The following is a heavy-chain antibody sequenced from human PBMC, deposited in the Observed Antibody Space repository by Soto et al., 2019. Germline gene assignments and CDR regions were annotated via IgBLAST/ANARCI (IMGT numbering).Heavy chain of an antibody. Sequence: PGGSLRLSCAASGFTLGNYWMHWVRQAPGKGLEWVAVISYDGSNKYYADSVKGRFTISRDNSKNSLYLQMNSLRAEDTAMYYCARDTDPRRIAGYFDSWGQGTLVTVSS. CDR2: ISYDGSNK. D-gene: IGHD6-13*01. CDR1: GFTLGNYW. V-gene: IGHV3-30-3*01. CDR3: ARDTDPRRIAGYFDS. J-gene: IGHJ4*02.